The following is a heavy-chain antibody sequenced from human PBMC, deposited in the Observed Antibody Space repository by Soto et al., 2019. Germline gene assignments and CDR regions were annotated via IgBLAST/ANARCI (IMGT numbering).Heavy chain of an antibody. D-gene: IGHD5-18*01. CDR3: ARDRLMATAGTARHYFGLDV. J-gene: IGHJ6*02. V-gene: IGHV4-31*03. Sequence: SETLSLTCTVSGGSIRSGGYYWSWVRQNPRRGLEWIGNIYYSGNTYYNPSLKSRLTISVDTSKNRFSLNLSYVTAADTAVYYCARDRLMATAGTARHYFGLDVWGQGTTVTVSS. CDR2: IYYSGNT. CDR1: GGSIRSGGYY.